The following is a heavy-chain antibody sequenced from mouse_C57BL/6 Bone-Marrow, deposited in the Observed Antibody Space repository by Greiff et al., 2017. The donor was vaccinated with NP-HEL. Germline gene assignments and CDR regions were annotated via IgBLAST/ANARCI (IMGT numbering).Heavy chain of an antibody. CDR3: ARAHLFAY. V-gene: IGHV3-6*01. Sequence: EVKLQESGPGLVKPSQSLSLTCSVTGYSITSGYYWNWIRQFPGNKLEWMGYISYDGSNNYNPSLKNRISITRDTSKNQFCLKLNSVTTEDTATYYCARAHLFAYWGQGTLVTVSA. J-gene: IGHJ3*01. CDR2: ISYDGSN. CDR1: GYSITSGYY.